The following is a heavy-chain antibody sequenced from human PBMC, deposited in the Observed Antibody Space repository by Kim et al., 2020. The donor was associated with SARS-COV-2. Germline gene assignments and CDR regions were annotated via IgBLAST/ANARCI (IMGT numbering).Heavy chain of an antibody. V-gene: IGHV3-30*07. CDR3: ARAPYYYDSTGYYFDY. Sequence: VKGRFTISRDNSKNTLYLQMNSLRAEDTAVYYCARAPYYYDSTGYYFDYWGQGTLVTVSS. J-gene: IGHJ4*02. D-gene: IGHD3-22*01.